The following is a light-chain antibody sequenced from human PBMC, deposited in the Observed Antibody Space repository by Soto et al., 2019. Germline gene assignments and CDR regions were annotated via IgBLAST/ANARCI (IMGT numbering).Light chain of an antibody. J-gene: IGKJ5*01. CDR1: QSVDSNY. Sequence: EIVLTQSPGTLSFSPGEEATLSCRASQSVDSNYLAWYQQKPGQTPRLIIYGAPGRADGIPHRFSGSGFGTDFTLTISKVEPEDFAVYYCQQYGTPRSVTFGQGTRLEIK. CDR2: GAP. V-gene: IGKV3-20*01. CDR3: QQYGTPRSVT.